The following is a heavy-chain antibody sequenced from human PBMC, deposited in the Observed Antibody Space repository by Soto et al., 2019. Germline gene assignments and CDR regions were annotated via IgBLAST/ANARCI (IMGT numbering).Heavy chain of an antibody. Sequence: GASVKVSCKASGGTFSSYAISWVRQAPGQGLEWMGGIIPIFGTANYAQKFQGRVTITADESTSTAYMELSSLRSEDTAVYYCAREIYDSSGSNAFDIWGQGTMVTVS. CDR3: AREIYDSSGSNAFDI. D-gene: IGHD3-22*01. J-gene: IGHJ3*02. CDR2: IIPIFGTA. CDR1: GGTFSSYA. V-gene: IGHV1-69*13.